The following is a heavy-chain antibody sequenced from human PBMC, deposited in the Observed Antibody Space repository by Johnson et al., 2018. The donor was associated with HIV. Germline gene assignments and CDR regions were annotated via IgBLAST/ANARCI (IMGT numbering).Heavy chain of an antibody. CDR2: ISWNSGSI. J-gene: IGHJ3*02. V-gene: IGHV3-9*01. Sequence: VQLVESGGGVVQPGRSLRLSCAASGFTFDDYAMHWVRQAPGKGLEWVSGISWNSGSIGYADSVKGRFTISRDNAKNSLYLQMNSRRAGDTAVYYCANNLGTAGGAFDIWGQGTTVTVSS. CDR3: ANNLGTAGGAFDI. D-gene: IGHD7-27*01. CDR1: GFTFDDYA.